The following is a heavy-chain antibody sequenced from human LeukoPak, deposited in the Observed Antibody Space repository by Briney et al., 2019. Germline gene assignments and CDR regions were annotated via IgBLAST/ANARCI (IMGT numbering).Heavy chain of an antibody. Sequence: GGSLRLSCAASGFTFSNYWMSWVRQAPGKGPEWVGDIKTDGSDKYYVGSVKGRFTISRDSAKNSLYLQMNSLRAEDTAVYYCARDSLIQYGSGSYWGFDYWGQGILVTVSS. J-gene: IGHJ4*02. V-gene: IGHV3-7*03. D-gene: IGHD3-10*01. CDR3: ARDSLIQYGSGSYWGFDY. CDR2: IKTDGSDK. CDR1: GFTFSNYW.